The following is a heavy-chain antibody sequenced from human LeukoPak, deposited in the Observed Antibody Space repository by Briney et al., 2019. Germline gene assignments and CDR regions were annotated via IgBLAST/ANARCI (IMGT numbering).Heavy chain of an antibody. Sequence: SETLSLTCTVSGGSTSGSYWSGIRQPPGKGLEWIAYMYNSGSTNYNPSLKSRVTISIDTSKNQFSLKLSSLTAADTAIYYCARGIESYGDYGYWGQGILVTVSS. CDR1: GGSTSGSY. CDR3: ARGIESYGDYGY. J-gene: IGHJ4*02. D-gene: IGHD4-17*01. V-gene: IGHV4-59*01. CDR2: MYNSGST.